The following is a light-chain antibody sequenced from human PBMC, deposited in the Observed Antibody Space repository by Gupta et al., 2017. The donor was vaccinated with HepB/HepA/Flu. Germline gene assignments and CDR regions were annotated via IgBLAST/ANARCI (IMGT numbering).Light chain of an antibody. V-gene: IGLV2-11*01. CDR2: NVF. Sequence: QSALTQLRSVSASPGQSVTISCTGTSSSVGNYNYVSWYQQRPGKAPKLIIYNVFKRPSGVPVRFSGSKSGNTASLTISGLQGDDEADYFCCSYTGSYSYVFGTGTKVAVL. J-gene: IGLJ1*01. CDR1: SSSVGNYNY. CDR3: CSYTGSYSYV.